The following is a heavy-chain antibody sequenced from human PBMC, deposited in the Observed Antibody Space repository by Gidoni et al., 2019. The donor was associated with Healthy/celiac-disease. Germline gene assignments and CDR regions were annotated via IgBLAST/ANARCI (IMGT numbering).Heavy chain of an antibody. D-gene: IGHD4-17*01. CDR1: GGSISSGGYY. CDR3: ARMTKDAFDI. V-gene: IGHV4-31*11. Sequence: QVKLQESGPGLVKPSQTLSLTCAVAGGSISSGGYYWSWIRQHPGKGLEWIGYIYYSGSTYYNPSLKSPVTISVDTSKNQFSLKLSSVTAADTAVYYCARMTKDAFDIWGQGTMVTVSS. CDR2: IYYSGST. J-gene: IGHJ3*02.